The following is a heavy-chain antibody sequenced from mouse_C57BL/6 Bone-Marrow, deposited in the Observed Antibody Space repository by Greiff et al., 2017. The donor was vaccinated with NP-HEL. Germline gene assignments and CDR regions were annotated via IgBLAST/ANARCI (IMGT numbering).Heavy chain of an antibody. CDR2: INYDGSST. CDR1: GFTFSDYY. CDR3: AREGGLRRRTYAMDY. D-gene: IGHD2-4*01. J-gene: IGHJ4*01. V-gene: IGHV5-16*01. Sequence: EVQVVESEGGLVQPGSSMKFSCTASGFTFSDYYMAWVRQVPEKGLEWVANINYDGSSTYYLDSLKSRFIISRDNAKNILYLQMSSLKSEDTATYYCAREGGLRRRTYAMDYWGQGTSVTVSS.